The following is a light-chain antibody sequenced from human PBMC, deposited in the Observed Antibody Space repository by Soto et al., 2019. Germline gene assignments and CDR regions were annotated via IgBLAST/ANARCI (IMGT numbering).Light chain of an antibody. Sequence: DIQMTQSPSSLSASVGDRVTITCQASQDISNYLNWYQQKPGKAPKLLIYDASNLETGVPSRFSGSGSVTDFTFNISSLQPEDIATYYCQQYDNPLTFGGGTKVEIK. CDR1: QDISNY. CDR2: DAS. J-gene: IGKJ4*01. CDR3: QQYDNPLT. V-gene: IGKV1-33*01.